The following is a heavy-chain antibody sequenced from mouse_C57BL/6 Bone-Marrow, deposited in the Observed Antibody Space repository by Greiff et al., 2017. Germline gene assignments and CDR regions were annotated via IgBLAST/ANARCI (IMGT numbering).Heavy chain of an antibody. Sequence: VQLQQSGAELARPGASVKLSCKASGYAFTSYGISWVKQRTGQGLEWIGEIYPRSGNTYYNEKFKGKATLTADKSSSTAYMELRSLTSEDSEVYFCASFYYYGSSYDYWGQGTTLTVSS. D-gene: IGHD1-1*01. CDR2: IYPRSGNT. CDR1: GYAFTSYG. J-gene: IGHJ2*01. V-gene: IGHV1-81*01. CDR3: ASFYYYGSSYDY.